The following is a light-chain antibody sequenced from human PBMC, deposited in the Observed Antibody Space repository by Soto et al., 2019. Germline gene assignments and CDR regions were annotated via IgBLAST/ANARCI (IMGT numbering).Light chain of an antibody. V-gene: IGLV1-44*01. Sequence: QSVLTQPPSASGTPGQRVTISCSGSSSNIGSNTVNWYQQLPGTAPKLLIYSNNQRPSGVPDRFSGSKSGTSASLAISGLQCEDEADYYCAAWDDSLNGLWVFGGGTKLTVL. CDR3: AAWDDSLNGLWV. CDR1: SSNIGSNT. CDR2: SNN. J-gene: IGLJ3*02.